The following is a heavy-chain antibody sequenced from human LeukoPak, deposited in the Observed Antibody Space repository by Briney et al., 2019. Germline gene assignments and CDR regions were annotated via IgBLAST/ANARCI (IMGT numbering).Heavy chain of an antibody. V-gene: IGHV4-39*01. CDR1: VGSISSSSYY. Sequence: SETLSLTCTVSVGSISSSSYYWGWIRQPPGKGLEWIGSTYYGGNTYYNPSLKSRVTVSVDTSKNQFSLELNAVTAADTAVYYCAAAFDYWGQGTLVTVAS. CDR3: AAAFDY. CDR2: TYYGGNT. J-gene: IGHJ4*02. D-gene: IGHD6-25*01.